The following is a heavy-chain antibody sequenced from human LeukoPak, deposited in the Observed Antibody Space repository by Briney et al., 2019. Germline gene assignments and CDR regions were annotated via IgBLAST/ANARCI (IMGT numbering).Heavy chain of an antibody. CDR3: ARESYYYDSSGYYVYYFDY. V-gene: IGHV3-11*01. CDR2: ISSSGTTI. CDR1: GSTFSDYY. Sequence: PGGSLRLSCAASGSTFSDYYMSWIRQAPGKGLEWVSYISSSGTTIYYADSVKGRFTISRDNAKNSLYLQMNSLRAEDTAVYYCARESYYYDSSGYYVYYFDYWGQGTLVTVSS. D-gene: IGHD3-22*01. J-gene: IGHJ4*02.